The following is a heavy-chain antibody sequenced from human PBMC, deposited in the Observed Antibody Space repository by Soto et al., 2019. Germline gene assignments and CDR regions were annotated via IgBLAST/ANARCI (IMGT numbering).Heavy chain of an antibody. CDR1: GGSISSGGYY. V-gene: IGHV4-31*03. CDR3: ARLRPGDYNFDY. Sequence: TLSLTCTVSGGSISSGGYYWSWIRQHPGKGLEWIGYIYYSGSTYYNPSLKSRVTISVDTSKNQFSLKLSSVTAADTAVYYCARLRPGDYNFDYWGQGTLVTVSS. J-gene: IGHJ4*02. CDR2: IYYSGST. D-gene: IGHD3-16*01.